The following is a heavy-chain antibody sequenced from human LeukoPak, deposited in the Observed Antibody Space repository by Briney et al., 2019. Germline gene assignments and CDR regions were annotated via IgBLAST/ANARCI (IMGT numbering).Heavy chain of an antibody. Sequence: SETLSLTCTVSGGSISTYYWSWIRQPPGKGLEWIGCMYYSGSTNYKPSLKSRVTISVDTSKNQFSLKLSSVTAADTAVYYCARHAYFYDRSGSYEAFDIWGPGTMVTVSS. CDR3: ARHAYFYDRSGSYEAFDI. CDR2: MYYSGST. CDR1: GGSISTYY. D-gene: IGHD3-22*01. J-gene: IGHJ3*02. V-gene: IGHV4-59*08.